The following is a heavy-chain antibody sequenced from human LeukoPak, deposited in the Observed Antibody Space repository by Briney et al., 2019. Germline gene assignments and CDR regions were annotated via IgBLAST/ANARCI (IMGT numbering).Heavy chain of an antibody. D-gene: IGHD6-19*01. CDR3: ARGQYSSGWYQY. CDR2: ITHSGST. J-gene: IGHJ4*02. V-gene: IGHV4-34*01. Sequence: SETLSLTCAVYGGSFSGYYWSWIRQPPGKGLEWIGEITHSGSTNYNPSLKSRVTISVDTSKNQFSLKLSSVTAADTAVYYCARGQYSSGWYQYWGQGTLVTVSS. CDR1: GGSFSGYY.